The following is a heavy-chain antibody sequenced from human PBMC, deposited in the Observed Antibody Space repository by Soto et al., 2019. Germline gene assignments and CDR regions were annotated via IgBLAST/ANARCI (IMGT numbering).Heavy chain of an antibody. CDR1: GGTFSSYA. J-gene: IGHJ4*02. CDR2: IIPIFGTA. D-gene: IGHD3-16*02. Sequence: QVQLVQSGAEVKKPGSSVKVSCKASGGTFSSYAISWVRQAPGQGLEWMGGIIPIFGTANYAQKFQGRVTITANQSTSAASMELGSLRSEDTAVYYCARSYGDYVWGSYRPNWFGCYFDYWGQGTLVTVSS. CDR3: ARSYGDYVWGSYRPNWFGCYFDY. V-gene: IGHV1-69*12.